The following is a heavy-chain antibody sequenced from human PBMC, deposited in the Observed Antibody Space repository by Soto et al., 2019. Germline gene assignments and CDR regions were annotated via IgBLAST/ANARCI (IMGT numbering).Heavy chain of an antibody. CDR1: GGSISSSNW. V-gene: IGHV4-4*02. J-gene: IGHJ6*02. D-gene: IGHD3-10*01. CDR2: IYHSGST. Sequence: SETLSLTCAVSGGSISSSNWWSWVRQPPGKGLEWIGEIYHSGSTNYNPSLKSRVTISVDTSKNQFSLKLSSVTAADTAVYYCARDGLYYYGSGRPNYYYYGMDVWGQGTTVTVSS. CDR3: ARDGLYYYGSGRPNYYYYGMDV.